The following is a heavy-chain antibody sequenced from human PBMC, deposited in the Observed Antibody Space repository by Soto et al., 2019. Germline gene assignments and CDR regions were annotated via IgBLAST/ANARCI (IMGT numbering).Heavy chain of an antibody. V-gene: IGHV1-69*02. J-gene: IGHJ6*02. D-gene: IGHD3-22*01. Sequence: GASVKVSCKASGGTFSSYTISWVRQAPGQGLEWMGRIIPILGIANYAQKFQGRVTITADKSTSTAYMELSSLRSEDTAVYYCARTYYYDSSVFYYGMDVWGQGTTVTVSS. CDR2: IIPILGIA. CDR1: GGTFSSYT. CDR3: ARTYYYDSSVFYYGMDV.